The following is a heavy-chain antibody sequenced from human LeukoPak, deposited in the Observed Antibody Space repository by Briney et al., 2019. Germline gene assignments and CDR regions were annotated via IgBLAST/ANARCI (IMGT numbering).Heavy chain of an antibody. Sequence: GGPLRLSCAASGFTFSSYAMSWVRQAPGKGLEWVSAISGSGGSTYYADSVKGRFTISRDNSKNTLYLQMNSLRAEDTAVYYCAKDLEGGSGWLFDYWGQGTLVTVSS. V-gene: IGHV3-23*01. D-gene: IGHD6-19*01. CDR2: ISGSGGST. CDR3: AKDLEGGSGWLFDY. J-gene: IGHJ4*02. CDR1: GFTFSSYA.